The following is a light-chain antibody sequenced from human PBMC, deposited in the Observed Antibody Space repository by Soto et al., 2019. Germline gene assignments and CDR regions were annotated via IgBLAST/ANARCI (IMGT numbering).Light chain of an antibody. CDR1: QSVSSN. CDR2: DVD. J-gene: IGKJ2*01. Sequence: EIVMTQSPATLSVSPGERATLSCRASQSVSSNLAWYQQKPGQAPRLLIYDVDARATGIPARLSGSGSGTEFTLTISSLQSEDFAVYYCQQYNDWPRTFGQGTKLEIK. CDR3: QQYNDWPRT. V-gene: IGKV3-15*01.